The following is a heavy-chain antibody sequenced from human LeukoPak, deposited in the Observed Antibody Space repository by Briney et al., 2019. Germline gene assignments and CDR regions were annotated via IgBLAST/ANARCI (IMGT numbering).Heavy chain of an antibody. CDR2: MNPNSGNT. V-gene: IGHV1-8*01. J-gene: IGHJ6*02. CDR1: GCTFTSYD. D-gene: IGHD2-2*01. Sequence: ASVKVSCKASGCTFTSYDINWVRQATGQGLEWMGWMNPNSGNTGYAQKFQGRVTMTRNTSISTAYMELSSLRSEDTAVYYCATRYRYYYYYGMDVWGQGTTVTVSS. CDR3: ATRYRYYYYYGMDV.